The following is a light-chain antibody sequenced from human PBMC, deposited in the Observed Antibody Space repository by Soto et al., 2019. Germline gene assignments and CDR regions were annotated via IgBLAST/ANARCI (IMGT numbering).Light chain of an antibody. CDR2: GAS. J-gene: IGKJ1*01. Sequence: EIVMTQSPATLSVSPGERATLSCRASQSVSSNLAWYQQKPGQAPRLLIYGASTRATGIPARFSGSRSGTEFTLIISLLQSEDFAVYYCKQYNNSPQTFGRGTKVEIK. CDR1: QSVSSN. CDR3: KQYNNSPQT. V-gene: IGKV3-15*01.